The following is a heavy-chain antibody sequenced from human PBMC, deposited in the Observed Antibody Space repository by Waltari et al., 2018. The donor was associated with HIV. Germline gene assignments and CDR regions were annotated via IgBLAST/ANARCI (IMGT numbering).Heavy chain of an antibody. D-gene: IGHD2-8*01. Sequence: QLQLQESGPGLVKPSETLSLTCTVSGGSISSSSYYWGWIRQPPGKGLEWIGSIYYSGSTYYNPSLKSRVTISVDTSKNQFSLKLSSVTAADTAVDYCARHPDIVLMVYARGYYFDYWGQGTLVTVSS. V-gene: IGHV4-39*01. CDR2: IYYSGST. CDR1: GGSISSSSYY. J-gene: IGHJ4*02. CDR3: ARHPDIVLMVYARGYYFDY.